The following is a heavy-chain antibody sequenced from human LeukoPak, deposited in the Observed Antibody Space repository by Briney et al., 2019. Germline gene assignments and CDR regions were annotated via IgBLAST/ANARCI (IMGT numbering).Heavy chain of an antibody. J-gene: IGHJ3*02. V-gene: IGHV4-34*01. CDR2: INHSGST. D-gene: IGHD2-15*01. CDR1: GGSFSGYY. CDR3: ARFPCSGDSCYSGIRAFDI. Sequence: SETLSLTCAIYGGSFSGYYWNWIRQSPRKGLEWIGEINHSGSTNYNPSLKSRVTISVDTSKNQFSLKLSSMTAADTAVYYCARFPCSGDSCYSGIRAFDIWGQGTMVTVSS.